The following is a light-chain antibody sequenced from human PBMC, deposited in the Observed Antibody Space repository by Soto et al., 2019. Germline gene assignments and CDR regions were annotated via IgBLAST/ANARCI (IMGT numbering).Light chain of an antibody. CDR1: QSISSW. J-gene: IGKJ4*01. Sequence: DIQMTQSPSTLSASVGDRVTITCRASQSISSWLAWYQQKPGKAPKLLIYKASSLETGVPSRFSGSGSGTEFTLSISSLQPDDIATYYCQQYDTYPLTFGGGTKVQIK. CDR2: KAS. CDR3: QQYDTYPLT. V-gene: IGKV1-5*03.